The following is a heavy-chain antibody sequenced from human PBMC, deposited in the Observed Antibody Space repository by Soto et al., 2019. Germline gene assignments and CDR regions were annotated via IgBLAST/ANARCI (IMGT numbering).Heavy chain of an antibody. J-gene: IGHJ6*02. Sequence: PGGSLILSCAASGFTFDDYAMHWVRQAPGKGLEWVSGISWNSGSIGYADSVKGRFTISRDNAKNSLYLQMNSLRAEDTALYYCAKLDPGQQQLAQPGSNQGYYYYGMDVWGQGTTVTVSS. CDR1: GFTFDDYA. CDR2: ISWNSGSI. D-gene: IGHD6-13*01. V-gene: IGHV3-9*01. CDR3: AKLDPGQQQLAQPGSNQGYYYYGMDV.